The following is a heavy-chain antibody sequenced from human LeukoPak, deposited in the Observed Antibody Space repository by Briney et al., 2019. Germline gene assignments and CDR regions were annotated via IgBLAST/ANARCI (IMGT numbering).Heavy chain of an antibody. CDR2: ISYDGSNK. J-gene: IGHJ6*02. CDR1: GFTFSSYG. Sequence: PGMSLRLSCAASGFTFSSYGMHWVRQAPGKGLEWVAVISYDGSNKYYADSVKRRFTISRDNSKNTLYLQMNSLRVEDTAVYYCAKDRTGYYYGMDVWGQGTTVTVSS. D-gene: IGHD6-6*01. CDR3: AKDRTGYYYGMDV. V-gene: IGHV3-30*18.